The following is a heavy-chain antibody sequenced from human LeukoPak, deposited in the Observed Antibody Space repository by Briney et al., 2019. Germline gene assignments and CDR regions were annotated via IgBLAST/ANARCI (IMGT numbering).Heavy chain of an antibody. CDR2: INPNSGGT. D-gene: IGHD5-18*01. J-gene: IGHJ5*02. Sequence: ASVKVSCKASGYTFTGYYMHWVRQAPGQGLEWMVRINPNSGGTNYAQKFQGRVTMTRDTSISTAYMELSRLRSDDTAVYYCARGLRGYSYGPNWFDPWGQGTLVTVSS. CDR3: ARGLRGYSYGPNWFDP. V-gene: IGHV1-2*06. CDR1: GYTFTGYY.